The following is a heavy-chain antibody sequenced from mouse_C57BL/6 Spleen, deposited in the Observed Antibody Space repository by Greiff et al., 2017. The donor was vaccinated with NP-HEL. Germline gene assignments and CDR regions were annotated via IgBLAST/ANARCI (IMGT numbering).Heavy chain of an antibody. J-gene: IGHJ2*01. CDR3: AKFYYDYDVYYFDY. CDR2: IYPGDGDT. CDR1: GYAFSSYW. D-gene: IGHD2-4*01. V-gene: IGHV1-80*01. Sequence: QVQLKESGAELVKPGASVKISCKASGYAFSSYWMNWVKQRPGKGLEWIGQIYPGDGDTNYNGKFKGKATLTADKSSSTAYMQLSSLTSEDSAVYFCAKFYYDYDVYYFDYWGQGTTLTVSS.